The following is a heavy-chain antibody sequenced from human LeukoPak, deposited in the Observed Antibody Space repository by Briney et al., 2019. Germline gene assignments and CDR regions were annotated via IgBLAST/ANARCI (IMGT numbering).Heavy chain of an antibody. J-gene: IGHJ6*02. D-gene: IGHD5-18*01. CDR1: GFIFSSYA. CDR3: AKVVYSYGNYYYYGMDV. CDR2: ISGSGGST. V-gene: IGHV3-23*01. Sequence: GGSLRLSCAASGFIFSSYAMSWVRQAPGKGLEWVSAISGSGGSTYYADSVKGRFTISRDNSKNTLYLQMNSLRAEDTAVYYCAKVVYSYGNYYYYGMDVWGQGTTVTVSS.